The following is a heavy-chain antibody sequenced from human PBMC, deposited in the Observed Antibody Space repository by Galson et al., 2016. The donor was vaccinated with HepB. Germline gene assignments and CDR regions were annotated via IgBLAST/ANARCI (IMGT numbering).Heavy chain of an antibody. CDR3: AKIWFGDLSRYYYYYMDV. V-gene: IGHV3-30*18. D-gene: IGHD3-10*01. J-gene: IGHJ6*03. CDR1: GFAFSSYG. CDR2: ISNDGSNK. Sequence: SLRLSCAASGFAFSSYGMHWVRQAPGKGLEWVAVISNDGSNKYSADSVKGRFTISRDNSKNTLYLQINSMRTEDTAVYYCAKIWFGDLSRYYYYYMDVWGKGTTVTVSS.